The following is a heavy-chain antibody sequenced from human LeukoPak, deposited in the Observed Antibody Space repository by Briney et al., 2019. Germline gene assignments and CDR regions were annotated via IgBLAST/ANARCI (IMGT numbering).Heavy chain of an antibody. CDR2: ISSGSTYI. V-gene: IGHV3-21*01. J-gene: IGHJ4*02. Sequence: GGSLRLSCAASEFTFSTYSMNWVRQAPGKGLEWVSSISSGSTYIYYADSVKGRFTISRDNSKNTLYLQMNSLRAEDTAVYYCANIAAVPSFDYWGQGTPVTVSS. D-gene: IGHD6-13*01. CDR1: EFTFSTYS. CDR3: ANIAAVPSFDY.